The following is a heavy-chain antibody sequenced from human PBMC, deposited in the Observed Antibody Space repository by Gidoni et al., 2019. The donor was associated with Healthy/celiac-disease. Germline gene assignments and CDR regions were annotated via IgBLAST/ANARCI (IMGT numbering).Heavy chain of an antibody. V-gene: IGHV4-61*02. J-gene: IGHJ4*02. CDR3: ARANTAMAGLGVDY. Sequence: QVQLQESGPGLVKPSQTLSLTCTVSGGSISRGSYYWSWIRQPAGKGLEWIGRIYTSGSTNYNPSLKSRVTISVDTSKNHFSLKLSSVTAADTAVYYCARANTAMAGLGVDYWGQGTLVTVSS. CDR2: IYTSGST. CDR1: GGSISRGSYY. D-gene: IGHD5-18*01.